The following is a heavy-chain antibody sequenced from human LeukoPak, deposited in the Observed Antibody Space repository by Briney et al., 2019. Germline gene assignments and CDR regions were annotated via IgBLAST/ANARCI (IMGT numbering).Heavy chain of an antibody. Sequence: GGSLRLSCAASGFTFGSYAMHWVRQAPGKGLEWVAVISYDGSNKYYADSVKGRFTISRDNSKNTLYLQKNSLRAEDTAVYYCARDSLYCSSTSCYHYYYMDVWGKGTTVTVSS. CDR3: ARDSLYCSSTSCYHYYYMDV. CDR1: GFTFGSYA. CDR2: ISYDGSNK. J-gene: IGHJ6*03. D-gene: IGHD2-2*01. V-gene: IGHV3-30*01.